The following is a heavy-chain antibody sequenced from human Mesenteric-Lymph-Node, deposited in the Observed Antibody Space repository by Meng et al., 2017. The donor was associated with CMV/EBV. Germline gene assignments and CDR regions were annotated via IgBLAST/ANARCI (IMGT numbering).Heavy chain of an antibody. CDR2: INFNGGAT. CDR3: ARVVGATLD. J-gene: IGHJ4*02. D-gene: IGHD1-26*01. CDR1: GFSLDDYG. Sequence: GGSLRLSCAASGFSLDDYGMNWVRQVPGKGLEWVASINFNGGATGYADSVMGRFTISRDNAKNSLYLQMNSLRAEDTAVYYCARVVGATLDWGQGTLVTVSS. V-gene: IGHV3-20*04.